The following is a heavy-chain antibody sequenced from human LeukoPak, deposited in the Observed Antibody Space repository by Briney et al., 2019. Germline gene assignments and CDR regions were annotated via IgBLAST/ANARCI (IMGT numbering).Heavy chain of an antibody. V-gene: IGHV4-39*01. CDR3: ARHTDSSGRSHFDY. CDR2: MSHSGST. CDR1: GGSISSSGYY. D-gene: IGHD6-19*01. J-gene: IGHJ4*02. Sequence: PSETLSLTCTVSGGSISSSGYYWGWIRQPPGKGLEWIGSMSHSGSTYYNPSLKSRVTISVDTSKNQFSLKLSSVTAADTAVYYCARHTDSSGRSHFDYWGQGTLVTVSS.